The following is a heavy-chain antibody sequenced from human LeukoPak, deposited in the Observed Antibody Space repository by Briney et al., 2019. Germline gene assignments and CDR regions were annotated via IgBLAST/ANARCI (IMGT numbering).Heavy chain of an antibody. CDR2: ISSSSSYI. CDR1: GFTFSSYS. CDR3: ARVPAAMCMDV. Sequence: KPGGSLRLSCAASGFTFSSYSMNWVRQAPGKGLEWVSSISSSSSYIYYADSVKCRFTISRDNAKNSLYLQMNSLRAEDTAVYYCARVPAAMCMDVWGQGTTVTVSS. J-gene: IGHJ6*02. D-gene: IGHD2-2*01. V-gene: IGHV3-21*01.